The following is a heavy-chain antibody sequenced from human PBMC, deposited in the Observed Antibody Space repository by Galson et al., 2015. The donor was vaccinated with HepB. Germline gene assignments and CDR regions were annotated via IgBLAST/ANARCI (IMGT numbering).Heavy chain of an antibody. CDR3: ARDKRAGY. Sequence: SLRLSCAASGLTFSSYWMSWVRQAPGKGLEWVANIKQDGSEKYYVDSVKGRFTISRDNAKNSLYLQMNSLRPEDTAVYYCARDKRAGYWGQGTLVTVSS. J-gene: IGHJ4*02. CDR1: GLTFSSYW. V-gene: IGHV3-7*01. CDR2: IKQDGSEK.